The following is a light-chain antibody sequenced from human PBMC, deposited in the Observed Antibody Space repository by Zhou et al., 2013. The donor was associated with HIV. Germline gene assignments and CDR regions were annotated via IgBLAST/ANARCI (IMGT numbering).Light chain of an antibody. CDR3: QQYNNFSWT. CDR1: QNIDDW. Sequence: IRMTQPPSTLSASVGDRVTITCRASQNIDDWLAWYQHKPGKAPKLLIYQASTLEYEVPSRFSGSGSGTDFTLTISSLQPDDFATYYCQQYNNFSWTFGQGTKVEI. J-gene: IGKJ1*01. CDR2: QAS. V-gene: IGKV1-5*03.